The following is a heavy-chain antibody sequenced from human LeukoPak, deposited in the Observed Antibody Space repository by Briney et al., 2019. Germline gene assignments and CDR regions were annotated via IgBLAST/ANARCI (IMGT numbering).Heavy chain of an antibody. CDR3: ARDKGGYSYGNPDY. CDR1: GFTFSSYG. J-gene: IGHJ4*02. V-gene: IGHV3-33*01. Sequence: GGSLRLSCAASGFTFSSYGMHWVRQAPGEGLEWVAVIWYDGSNKYYADSVKGRFTISRDNSKNTLYLQMNSLRAEDTAVYYCARDKGGYSYGNPDYWGQGTLVTVSS. CDR2: IWYDGSNK. D-gene: IGHD5-18*01.